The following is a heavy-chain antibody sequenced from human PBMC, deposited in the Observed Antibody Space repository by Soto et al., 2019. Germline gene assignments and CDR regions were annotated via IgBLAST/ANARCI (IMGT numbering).Heavy chain of an antibody. Sequence: SVKVSCKASGGTFSSYAISWVRQAPGQGLEWMGGIIPIFGTANYAQKFQGRVTMTADTSISTAYMELSRLRSDDTAVYYCARGVVGATLDFDYWGQGTLVTVSS. D-gene: IGHD2-15*01. CDR2: IIPIFGTA. CDR1: GGTFSSYA. V-gene: IGHV1-69*06. CDR3: ARGVVGATLDFDY. J-gene: IGHJ4*02.